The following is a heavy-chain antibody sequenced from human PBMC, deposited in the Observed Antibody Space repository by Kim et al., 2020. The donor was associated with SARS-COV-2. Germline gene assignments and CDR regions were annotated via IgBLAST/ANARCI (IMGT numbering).Heavy chain of an antibody. V-gene: IGHV5-10-1*01. J-gene: IGHJ4*02. Sequence: GESLKISCKGSGYSFTSYWISWVRQMPGKGLEWMGRIDPSDSYTNYSPSFQGHVTISADKSISTAYLQWSSLKASDTAMYYCARHEGDRCTNGVCYPGYFDYWGQGTLVTVSS. CDR1: GYSFTSYW. D-gene: IGHD2-8*01. CDR3: ARHEGDRCTNGVCYPGYFDY. CDR2: IDPSDSYT.